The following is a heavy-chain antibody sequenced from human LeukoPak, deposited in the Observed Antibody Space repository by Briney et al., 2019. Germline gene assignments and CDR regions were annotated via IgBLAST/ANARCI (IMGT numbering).Heavy chain of an antibody. CDR1: GFTFSSYG. CDR3: AKDLGGLITPFDY. Sequence: PGGSLRLSCAASGFTFSSYGMHWVRQAPGKGLGWVAVISYDGSNKYYADSVKGRFTISRDNSKNTLYLQMNSLRAEDTAVYYCAKDLGGLITPFDYWGQGTLVTVSS. V-gene: IGHV3-30*18. J-gene: IGHJ4*02. CDR2: ISYDGSNK. D-gene: IGHD2-15*01.